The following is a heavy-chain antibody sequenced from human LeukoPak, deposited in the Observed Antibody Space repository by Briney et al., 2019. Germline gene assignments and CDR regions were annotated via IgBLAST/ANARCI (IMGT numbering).Heavy chain of an antibody. CDR1: GGSISSGSYY. V-gene: IGHV4-39*01. D-gene: IGHD2-2*01. CDR3: ARTSMVVPAATEYYFDY. J-gene: IGHJ4*02. CDR2: IFYSGTT. Sequence: SETLSLTCTVPGGSISSGSYYWSWIRQPPGKGLEWIGSIFYSGTTYYSPSLKSRVTISVDTSKNQFSLKLSSVTAADTAVYYCARTSMVVPAATEYYFDYWGQGTLVTVSS.